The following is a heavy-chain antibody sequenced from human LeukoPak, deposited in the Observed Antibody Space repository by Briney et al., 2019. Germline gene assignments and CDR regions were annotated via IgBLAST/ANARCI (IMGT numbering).Heavy chain of an antibody. D-gene: IGHD3-22*01. Sequence: GGSLRLSCAASGLTFSSYGMHWVRQAPGKGLEWVAVISYDGSNKYYADSVKGRFTISRDNSKNTLYLQMNSLRGEHTAVYYCAIGRIYDSSGWFDYWGQGTLVTVSS. J-gene: IGHJ4*02. CDR1: GLTFSSYG. V-gene: IGHV3-30*03. CDR3: AIGRIYDSSGWFDY. CDR2: ISYDGSNK.